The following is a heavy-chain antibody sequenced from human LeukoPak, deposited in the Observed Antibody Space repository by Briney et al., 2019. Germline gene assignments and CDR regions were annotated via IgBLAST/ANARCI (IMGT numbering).Heavy chain of an antibody. Sequence: SGGSLRLSCAASGFTVSSNYMSWVRQTPGKGLAWVSVLYSGGNTYYADSVKVRFTISRDNSKNMLFLQMNSLRAEDTAVYYCARVGRGDTDGYVDYWGQGTLVTVSS. CDR1: GFTVSSNY. J-gene: IGHJ4*02. CDR3: ARVGRGDTDGYVDY. D-gene: IGHD5-18*01. CDR2: LYSGGNT. V-gene: IGHV3-66*01.